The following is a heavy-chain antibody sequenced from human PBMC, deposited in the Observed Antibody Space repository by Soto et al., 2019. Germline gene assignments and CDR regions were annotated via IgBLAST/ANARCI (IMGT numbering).Heavy chain of an antibody. D-gene: IGHD6-6*01. V-gene: IGHV3-23*01. CDR1: GFTFSSYT. Sequence: EVQLLESGGGLVQPGGSLRLSCAASGFTFSSYTMSWVRQAPGKGLGWVSGISGSGVSTYYADSVKGRFTISRDNSKSTLYLQMNSLRAEDSAVYYCEKDRERIATRSIDYWGQGTLVTVSS. J-gene: IGHJ4*02. CDR3: EKDRERIATRSIDY. CDR2: ISGSGVST.